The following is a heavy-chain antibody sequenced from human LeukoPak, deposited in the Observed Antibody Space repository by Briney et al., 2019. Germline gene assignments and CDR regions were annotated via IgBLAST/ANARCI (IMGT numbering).Heavy chain of an antibody. CDR3: ARDHIRDYDYDSSGYYAVAAGFDI. D-gene: IGHD3-22*01. Sequence: SQILSLTCAIPGYSVSSNSPAWNWIRQSPSIGLDLLGRTYYRSKWYSDKAVSVKSRITINPDTSKDQFSLQLNSVTPEDTAVYYCARDHIRDYDYDSSGYYAVAAGFDIWGQGTMVTVSS. V-gene: IGHV6-1*01. CDR1: GYSVSSNSPA. CDR2: TYYRSKWYS. J-gene: IGHJ3*02.